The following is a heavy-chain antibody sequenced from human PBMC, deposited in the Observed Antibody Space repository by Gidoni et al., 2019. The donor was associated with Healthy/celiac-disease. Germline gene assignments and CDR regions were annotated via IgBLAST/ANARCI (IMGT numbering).Heavy chain of an antibody. D-gene: IGHD2-2*01. CDR3: ARDETPDAAMGPFDY. CDR1: GGTFSSYA. V-gene: IGHV1-69*01. J-gene: IGHJ4*02. Sequence: QGQLVQSGAEVKKTGSSVKVSCKASGGTFSSYAISWVRQAPGQGLEWIGGIIPIFGTANYAQKFQGRVTITADESTSTAYMELSSLRSEDTAVYYCARDETPDAAMGPFDYWGQGTLVTVSS. CDR2: IIPIFGTA.